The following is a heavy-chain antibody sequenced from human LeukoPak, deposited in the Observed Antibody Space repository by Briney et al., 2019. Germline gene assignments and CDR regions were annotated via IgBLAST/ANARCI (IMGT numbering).Heavy chain of an antibody. CDR1: DVTFDLYW. D-gene: IGHD2-2*01. J-gene: IGHJ4*02. CDR3: GRLDHNAWYAIDF. Sequence: GGSLRLSCAASDVTFDLYWMTWVRQAPGEWLEWLVNILLDGSQNYYVDSVKGSFTITRDNPKNSLYLQINNLRAADTAVYYCGRLDHNAWYAIDFWGQGTLVTVSS. V-gene: IGHV3-7*01. CDR2: ILLDGSQN.